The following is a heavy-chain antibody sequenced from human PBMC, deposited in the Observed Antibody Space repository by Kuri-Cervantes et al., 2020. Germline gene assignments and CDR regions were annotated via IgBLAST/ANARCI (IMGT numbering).Heavy chain of an antibody. J-gene: IGHJ3*02. V-gene: IGHV3-9*01. CDR2: ISWNSGSI. CDR1: GFTFDDYA. CDR3: AKARVNYYDSSGYSADAFDI. Sequence: LSLTCAASGFTFDDYAMHWVRQAPGKGLEWVSGISWNSGSIGYADSVKGRFTISRDNAKNSLYLQMNSLRAEDTALYYCAKARVNYYDSSGYSADAFDIWGQGTMVTVSS. D-gene: IGHD3-22*01.